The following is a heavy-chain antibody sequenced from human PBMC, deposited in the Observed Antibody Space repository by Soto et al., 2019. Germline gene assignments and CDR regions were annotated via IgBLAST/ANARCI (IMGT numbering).Heavy chain of an antibody. V-gene: IGHV3-23*01. D-gene: IGHD3-3*01. CDR2: ISGSGGGT. J-gene: IGHJ1*01. CDR1: GFTFSSYA. CDR3: AKAVGGAEVIRFLEWLRQYFQH. Sequence: GGSLRLSCAASGFTFSSYAMSWVRQAPGKGLEWVSAISGSGGGTYYADSVKGRFTISRDNSKNKLYLQMNSLRAEDTAVYYCAKAVGGAEVIRFLEWLRQYFQHWGQGTLVTVSS.